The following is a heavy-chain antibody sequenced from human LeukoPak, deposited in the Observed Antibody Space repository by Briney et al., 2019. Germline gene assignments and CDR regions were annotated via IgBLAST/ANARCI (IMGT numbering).Heavy chain of an antibody. Sequence: SETLSLTCTVSGGAISSHYWSWIRQPPGRGLEWIGYISDSGSTIYNPSLKSRVTILGDTSKNQFSLKLSSVTAADTAVYYCARHATGSYSVPWLDPWGQGTLVTVSS. CDR1: GGAISSHY. CDR2: ISDSGST. J-gene: IGHJ5*02. V-gene: IGHV4-59*08. D-gene: IGHD3-10*01. CDR3: ARHATGSYSVPWLDP.